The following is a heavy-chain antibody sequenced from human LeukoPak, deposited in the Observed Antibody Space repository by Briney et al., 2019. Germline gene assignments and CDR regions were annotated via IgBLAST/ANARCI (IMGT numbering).Heavy chain of an antibody. Sequence: GASVKVSCKASGGTFSSYAISWVRQAPGQGLEWMGGIIPIFGTANYAQKFQGRVTITTDESTSTAYMELSSLRSEDTAVYYCARDWGAHSRQLVYGSWFDPWGQGTLVTVSS. D-gene: IGHD6-6*01. V-gene: IGHV1-69*05. CDR3: ARDWGAHSRQLVYGSWFDP. CDR1: GGTFSSYA. CDR2: IIPIFGTA. J-gene: IGHJ5*02.